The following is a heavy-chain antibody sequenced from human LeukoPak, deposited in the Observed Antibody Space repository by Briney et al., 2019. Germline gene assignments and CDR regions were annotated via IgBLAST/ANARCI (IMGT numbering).Heavy chain of an antibody. D-gene: IGHD3-10*01. CDR1: GFTFINYW. V-gene: IGHV3-7*03. CDR2: MKQDGSVK. J-gene: IGHJ4*02. Sequence: GGSLRLSCAASGFTFINYWMSWVRQAPGKGLEWVANMKQDGSVKYYVDSMKGRFTISRDNAKNSLYLQVSGLRAEDTAVYYCAKDDGFPRCPPYYWGQGTLVTVSS. CDR3: AKDDGFPRCPPYY.